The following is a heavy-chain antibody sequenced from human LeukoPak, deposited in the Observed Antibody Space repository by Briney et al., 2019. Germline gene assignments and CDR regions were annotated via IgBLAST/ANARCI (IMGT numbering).Heavy chain of an antibody. D-gene: IGHD3-10*01. CDR2: ISGQHGKT. V-gene: IGHV1-18*01. J-gene: IGHJ4*02. Sequence: ASVKVSCKASGYTFNTYGVIWVRQAPGKGFEWLGWISGQHGKTTYPQKFQDRVRMTTDTSTSTAYMELRSLTSDDTGVYFCARGGSGWFGALEFDYWGQGTLVTVSS. CDR1: GYTFNTYG. CDR3: ARGGSGWFGALEFDY.